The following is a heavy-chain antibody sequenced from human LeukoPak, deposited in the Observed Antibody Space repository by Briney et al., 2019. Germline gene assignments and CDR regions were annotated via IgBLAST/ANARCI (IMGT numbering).Heavy chain of an antibody. J-gene: IGHJ3*02. Sequence: GGSLRLSCTASRFTFSSYGMHWVRQAPGKGLEWVAFIRYDGDNKYYTDSVKGRFTISRDNSKNTLYLQMNSLRAEDTAVYYCAKVDLRFLEWLGGAFDIWGQGTVVTVSS. V-gene: IGHV3-30*02. CDR2: IRYDGDNK. CDR3: AKVDLRFLEWLGGAFDI. CDR1: RFTFSSYG. D-gene: IGHD3-3*01.